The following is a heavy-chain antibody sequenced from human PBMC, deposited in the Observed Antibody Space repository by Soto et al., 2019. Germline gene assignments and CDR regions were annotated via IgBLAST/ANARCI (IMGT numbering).Heavy chain of an antibody. Sequence: HPGGSLRLSCAASGFTFSSYAMHWVRQAPGKGLEWVAVISYDGSNKYYADSVKGRFTISRDNSKNTLYLQMNSLRAEDTAVYYCARGINVVVPAARMDVWGQGTTVTVSS. J-gene: IGHJ6*02. CDR2: ISYDGSNK. V-gene: IGHV3-30-3*01. CDR1: GFTFSSYA. D-gene: IGHD2-2*01. CDR3: ARGINVVVPAARMDV.